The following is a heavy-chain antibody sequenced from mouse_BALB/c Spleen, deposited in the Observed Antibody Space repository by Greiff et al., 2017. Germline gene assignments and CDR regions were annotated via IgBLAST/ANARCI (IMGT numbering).Heavy chain of an antibody. CDR2: ISYSGST. D-gene: IGHD1-1*01. Sequence: EVKLMESGPGLVKPSQSLSLTCTVTGYSITSDYAWNWIRQFPGNKLEWMGYISYSGSTSYNPSLKSRISITRDTSKNQFFLQLNSVTTEDTATYYCARRGEITTVVDWYFDVWGAGTTVTVSS. CDR1: GYSITSDYA. J-gene: IGHJ1*01. V-gene: IGHV3-2*02. CDR3: ARRGEITTVVDWYFDV.